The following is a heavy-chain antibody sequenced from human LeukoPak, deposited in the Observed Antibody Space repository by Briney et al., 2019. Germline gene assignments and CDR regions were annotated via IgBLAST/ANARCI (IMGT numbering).Heavy chain of an antibody. D-gene: IGHD4-11*01. J-gene: IGHJ4*02. V-gene: IGHV4-59*01. CDR1: GGSISSYY. Sequence: SETLSLTCTVSGGSISSYYLSWIRQPPGKGLEWIGYIYYSGSTNYNPSLKSRVTISVDTSKNQFSLKLSSVTAADTAVYYCARHNYVLRFDYWGQGTLVTVSS. CDR2: IYYSGST. CDR3: ARHNYVLRFDY.